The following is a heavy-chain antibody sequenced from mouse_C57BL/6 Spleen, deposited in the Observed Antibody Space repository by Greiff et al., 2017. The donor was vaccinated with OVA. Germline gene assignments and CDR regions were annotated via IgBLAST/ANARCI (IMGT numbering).Heavy chain of an antibody. CDR2: IYPGDGDT. J-gene: IGHJ2*01. CDR1: GYAFSSSW. V-gene: IGHV1-82*01. Sequence: QVQLKESGPELVKPGASVKISCKASGYAFSSSWMNWVKQRPGKGLEWIGRIYPGDGDTNYNGKFKGKATLTADKSSSTAYMQLSSLTSEDSAVYFCARRHYGSYYFDYWGQGTTLTVSS. CDR3: ARRHYGSYYFDY. D-gene: IGHD1-1*01.